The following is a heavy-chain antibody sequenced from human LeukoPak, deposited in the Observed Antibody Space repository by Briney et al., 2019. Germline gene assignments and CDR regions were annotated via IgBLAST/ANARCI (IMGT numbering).Heavy chain of an antibody. CDR3: ARGGKTPEFDP. CDR1: GGSISSYY. D-gene: IGHD3-16*01. J-gene: IGHJ5*02. CDR2: IYYSGST. Sequence: ETLSLTCTVSGGSISSYYWSWIRQPPGKGLEWIGYIYYSGSTNYNPSLKSRVTISVDTSKNQFSLKLSSVTAADTAVYYCARGGKTPEFDPWGQGTLVTVSS. V-gene: IGHV4-59*01.